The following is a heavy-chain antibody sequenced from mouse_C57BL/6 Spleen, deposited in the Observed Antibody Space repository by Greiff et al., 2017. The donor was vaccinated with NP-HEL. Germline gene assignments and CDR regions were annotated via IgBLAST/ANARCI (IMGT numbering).Heavy chain of an antibody. Sequence: VQLKESGPGLVKPSQSLSLTCSVTGYSITSGYYWNWIRQFPGNKLEWMGYISYDGSNNYNPSLKNRISITRDTSKNQFFLKLNSVTTEDTATYYCARYYDYDVAWFAYWGQGTLVTVSA. CDR2: ISYDGSN. J-gene: IGHJ3*01. D-gene: IGHD2-4*01. CDR3: ARYYDYDVAWFAY. V-gene: IGHV3-6*01. CDR1: GYSITSGYY.